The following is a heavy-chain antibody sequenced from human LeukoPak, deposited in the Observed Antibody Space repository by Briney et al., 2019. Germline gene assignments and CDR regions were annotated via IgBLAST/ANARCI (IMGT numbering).Heavy chain of an antibody. V-gene: IGHV3-33*01. J-gene: IGHJ4*02. CDR2: IWYDGSSQ. CDR1: GFSFSACG. Sequence: GRSLRLSCTASGFSFSACGMHWVRQAPGKGLEWVAVIWYDGSSQYYADSVKGRYTISRDNSKNTLFLQMNSLRAEDTAVYYCARDPTQYTTAWYSDYWGQGTLVTVSS. CDR3: ARDPTQYTTAWYSDY. D-gene: IGHD2/OR15-2a*01.